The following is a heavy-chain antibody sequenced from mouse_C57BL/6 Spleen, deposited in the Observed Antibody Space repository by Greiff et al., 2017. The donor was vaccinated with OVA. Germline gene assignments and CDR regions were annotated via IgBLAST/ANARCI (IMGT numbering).Heavy chain of an antibody. D-gene: IGHD1-1*01. V-gene: IGHV10-3*01. J-gene: IGHJ1*03. CDR2: IRSKSSNYAT. CDR1: GFTFNTYA. CDR3: VGSSYVGWYFDV. Sequence: DVQLQESGGGLVQPKGSLKLSCAASGFTFNTYAMHWVRQAPGKGLEWVARIRSKSSNYATYYADSVKDRFTISRDDSQSMLYLQMNNLKTEDTAMYYCVGSSYVGWYFDVWGTGTTVTVSS.